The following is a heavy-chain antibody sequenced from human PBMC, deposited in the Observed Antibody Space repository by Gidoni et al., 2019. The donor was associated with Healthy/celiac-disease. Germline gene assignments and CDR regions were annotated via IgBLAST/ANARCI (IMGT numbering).Heavy chain of an antibody. CDR2: IYHSGST. Sequence: QVQLQESGPGLVKPSGTLSLTCAVSGGSISSSNWWSWVRQPPGKGLEWIGEIYHSGSTNYNPSLKSRVTISVDKSKNQFSLKLSSVTAADTAVYYCARDGCSSTSCYDDYYYYGMDVWGQGTTVTVSS. V-gene: IGHV4-4*02. D-gene: IGHD2-2*01. J-gene: IGHJ6*02. CDR1: GGSISSSNW. CDR3: ARDGCSSTSCYDDYYYYGMDV.